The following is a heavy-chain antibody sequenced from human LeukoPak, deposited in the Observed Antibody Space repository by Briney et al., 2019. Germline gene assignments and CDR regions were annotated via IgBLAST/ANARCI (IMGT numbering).Heavy chain of an antibody. J-gene: IGHJ5*02. CDR2: INWNGGST. V-gene: IGHV3-20*04. Sequence: RPGGSLRLSCAASGFTFDDYGMSWVRQAPGKGLEWVSGINWNGGSTGYADSVKGRITISRDNAKNSLYLQMNSLRAEDTALYYCARVPPYNWNYEIDPWGQGTLVTVSS. CDR1: GFTFDDYG. D-gene: IGHD1-7*01. CDR3: ARVPPYNWNYEIDP.